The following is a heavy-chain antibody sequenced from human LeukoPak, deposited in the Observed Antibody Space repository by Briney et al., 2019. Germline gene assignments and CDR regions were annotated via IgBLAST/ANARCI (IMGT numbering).Heavy chain of an antibody. CDR1: GYTFTSYY. CDR3: AKDGQLRSIDY. D-gene: IGHD3-3*01. CDR2: INARGGST. Sequence: ASVTVSCKASGYTFTSYYIHWVRQAPGQGPEWMGLINARGGSTTYAQNFQGRVTMTRDTSTSTVYVELSSLRSEDTAVYYCAKDGQLRSIDYWGQGTLVTVSS. J-gene: IGHJ4*02. V-gene: IGHV1-46*01.